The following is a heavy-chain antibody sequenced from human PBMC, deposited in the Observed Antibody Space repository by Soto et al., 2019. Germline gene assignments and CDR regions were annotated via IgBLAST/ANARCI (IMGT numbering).Heavy chain of an antibody. CDR2: IFSDNER. D-gene: IGHD4-17*01. J-gene: IGHJ6*02. CDR1: GFSLTTGKMG. V-gene: IGHV2-26*01. Sequence: SGPTLVNPTEPLTLTCTVSGFSLTTGKMGVSWIRQTPGKALEWLAHIFSDNERSYSTSLQGRLTISKDTSGSQVVLSMTNVDPVDTATYYCSRMNVDSYQFYYAIDVWGQGTTVTVSS. CDR3: SRMNVDSYQFYYAIDV.